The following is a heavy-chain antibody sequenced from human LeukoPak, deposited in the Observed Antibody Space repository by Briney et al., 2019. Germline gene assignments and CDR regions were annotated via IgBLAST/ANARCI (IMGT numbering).Heavy chain of an antibody. J-gene: IGHJ4*02. CDR2: ISGSGGST. CDR3: AKIPIYCSGGSCYTPY. D-gene: IGHD2-15*01. Sequence: GGSLRLSCAASGFTFSSYAMSWVRQAPGKGLEWVSTISGSGGSTYYADSVKGRFTISRDNSKNALYLQMNSLRAEDTAVYYCAKIPIYCSGGSCYTPYWGQGTLVTVSS. CDR1: GFTFSSYA. V-gene: IGHV3-23*01.